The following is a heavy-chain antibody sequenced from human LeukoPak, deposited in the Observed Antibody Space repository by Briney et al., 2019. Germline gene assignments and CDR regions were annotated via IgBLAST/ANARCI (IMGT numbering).Heavy chain of an antibody. V-gene: IGHV3-30-3*01. D-gene: IGHD2-2*02. CDR1: GFTFSSYA. CDR3: ARDLDLGYCSSTSCYIRGYCYYGMDV. J-gene: IGHJ6*02. CDR2: ISYDGSNK. Sequence: GRSLRLSCAASGFTFSSYAMHWVRQAPGKGLEWVAVISYDGSNKYYADSVKGRFTISRDNSKNTLYLQMNSLRAEDTAVYYCARDLDLGYCSSTSCYIRGYCYYGMDVWGQGTTVTVSS.